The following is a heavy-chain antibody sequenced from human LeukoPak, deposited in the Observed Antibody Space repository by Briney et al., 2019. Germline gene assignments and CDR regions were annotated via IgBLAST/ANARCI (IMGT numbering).Heavy chain of an antibody. CDR2: IGPSGGDI. J-gene: IGHJ4*02. Sequence: GGSLRLSCAASGFTFSSYAMTWVRQAPGKGLEWVSIIGPSGGDIHYADSVKGRFIISRDNSKNTLSLQMNSLRVDDTAIYYCARDPNWGSGYWGQGTLVTVSS. CDR1: GFTFSSYA. CDR3: ARDPNWGSGY. D-gene: IGHD7-27*01. V-gene: IGHV3-23*01.